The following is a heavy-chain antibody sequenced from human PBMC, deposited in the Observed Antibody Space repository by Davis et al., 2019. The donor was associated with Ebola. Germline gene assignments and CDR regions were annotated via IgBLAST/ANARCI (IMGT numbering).Heavy chain of an antibody. V-gene: IGHV4-4*07. CDR2: IYTSGNT. CDR1: GGSISSYY. J-gene: IGHJ5*02. CDR3: ASQSLGYCSSTSCGPQFDR. Sequence: SETLSLTCTVSGGSISSYYWNWIRQPAGKGLEWIGRIYTSGNTIYNPSVKSRVTMSVDTSKNQFSLELRSVTAADTAVYYCASQSLGYCSSTSCGPQFDRWGQGTLVTVSS. D-gene: IGHD2-2*01.